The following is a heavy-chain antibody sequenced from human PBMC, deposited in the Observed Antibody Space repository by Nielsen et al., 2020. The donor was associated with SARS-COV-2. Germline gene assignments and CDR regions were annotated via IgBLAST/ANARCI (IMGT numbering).Heavy chain of an antibody. CDR2: INPNSGGT. D-gene: IGHD1-1*01. CDR3: ARRVAGSRGTTYYMDV. J-gene: IGHJ6*03. CDR1: GYTFTGYY. V-gene: IGHV1-2*02. Sequence: ASVKVSCKASGYTFTGYYMHWVRQAPGQGLEWMGWINPNSGGTNYAQKFQGRVTMTRDTSISTASMELNRLTSDDTAVYYCARRVAGSRGTTYYMDVWGKGTTVTVSS.